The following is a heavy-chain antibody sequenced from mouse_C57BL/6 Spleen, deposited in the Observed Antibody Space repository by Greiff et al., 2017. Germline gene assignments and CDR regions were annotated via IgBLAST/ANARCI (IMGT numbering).Heavy chain of an antibody. J-gene: IGHJ4*01. CDR1: GYTFTSYW. V-gene: IGHV1-61*01. Sequence: QVQLQQPGAELVRPGSSVKLSCKASGYTFTSYWMDWVKQRPGQGLEWIGNIYPSDSETHYNQKFKDKATLTVDKSSSTAYMQLSSLTSEDSAVYYCARRTTVVARAMDYWGQGTSVTVSS. D-gene: IGHD1-1*01. CDR3: ARRTTVVARAMDY. CDR2: IYPSDSET.